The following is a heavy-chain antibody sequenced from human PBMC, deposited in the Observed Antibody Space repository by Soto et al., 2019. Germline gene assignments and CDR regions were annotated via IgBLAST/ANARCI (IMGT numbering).Heavy chain of an antibody. V-gene: IGHV3-15*01. D-gene: IGHD3-3*01. CDR1: GFTFSNAW. CDR3: TTGLRFLEWFFDY. Sequence: GGSLRLSCAASGFTFSNAWMSWVRQAPGKGLEWFGRIKSKTDGGTTDYAAPVKGRFTISRDDSKNTLYLQMNSLKTEDTAVYYCTTGLRFLEWFFDYWGQGTLVTVSS. CDR2: IKSKTDGGTT. J-gene: IGHJ4*02.